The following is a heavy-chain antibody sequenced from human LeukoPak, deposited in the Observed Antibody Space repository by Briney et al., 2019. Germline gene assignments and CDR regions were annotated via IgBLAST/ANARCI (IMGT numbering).Heavy chain of an antibody. CDR2: ISGTGAST. D-gene: IGHD3-10*01. Sequence: GGSLRLSCAASGFTLNRYAMNWVRQAPGKGLEWVSAISGTGASTYYADSVKGRFTISRDTSKNTLYLQMNSLRAEDTAVYYCAKAAGYYSNWFDFWGQGTLVTVSS. V-gene: IGHV3-23*01. J-gene: IGHJ5*01. CDR1: GFTLNRYA. CDR3: AKAAGYYSNWFDF.